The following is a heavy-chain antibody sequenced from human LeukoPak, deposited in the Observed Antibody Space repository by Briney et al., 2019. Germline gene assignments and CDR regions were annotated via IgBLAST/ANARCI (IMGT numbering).Heavy chain of an antibody. Sequence: ASVKVSCKASGYTFTSCGISWVRQAPGQGLEWMGWISAYNGNTNYAQKLQGRVTMTTDTSTSTAYMELRSLRSDDTAVYYCARDGNEYSSGWYGYWGQGTLVTVSS. D-gene: IGHD6-19*01. CDR3: ARDGNEYSSGWYGY. CDR1: GYTFTSCG. V-gene: IGHV1-18*01. CDR2: ISAYNGNT. J-gene: IGHJ4*02.